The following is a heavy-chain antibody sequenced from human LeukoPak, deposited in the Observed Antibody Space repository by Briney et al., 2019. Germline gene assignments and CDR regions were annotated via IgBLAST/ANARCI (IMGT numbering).Heavy chain of an antibody. CDR3: ARGVVIAPQTFDY. J-gene: IGHJ4*02. CDR1: GYSISSGYY. CDR2: IYHSGST. V-gene: IGHV4-38-2*02. Sequence: SETLPLTCTVSGYSISSGYYWGWIRQPPGKGLEWIGSIYHSGSTNYNPSLKSRVTISVDTSKNQFSLKLSSVTAADTAVYYCARGVVIAPQTFDYWGQGTLVTVSS. D-gene: IGHD2-21*01.